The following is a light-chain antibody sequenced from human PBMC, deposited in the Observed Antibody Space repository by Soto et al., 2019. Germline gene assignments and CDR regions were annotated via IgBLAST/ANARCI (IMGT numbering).Light chain of an antibody. CDR3: QQYNNYGSWT. Sequence: DMQVTQSPSTLSASVGDRVTITCRASQSISGWLAWYQQKPGEAPNLLIYKASTLESGVPSRFSGSGSGTEFTLTISSLQPDDFATYYCQQYNNYGSWTCRQGTKVEI. J-gene: IGKJ1*01. V-gene: IGKV1-5*03. CDR2: KAS. CDR1: QSISGW.